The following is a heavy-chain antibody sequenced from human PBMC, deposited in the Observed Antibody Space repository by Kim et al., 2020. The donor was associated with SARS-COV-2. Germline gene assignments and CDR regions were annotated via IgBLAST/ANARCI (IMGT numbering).Heavy chain of an antibody. CDR2: IRSKANSYAT. J-gene: IGHJ4*02. Sequence: GGSLRLSCAASGFTFSGSAMHWVRQASGKGLEWVGRIRSKANSYATAYAASVKGRFTISRDDSKSTAYLQMNSLKTEDTAVYYCRLIAAAGTLDYWGQGTLVTVSS. V-gene: IGHV3-73*01. D-gene: IGHD6-13*01. CDR3: RLIAAAGTLDY. CDR1: GFTFSGSA.